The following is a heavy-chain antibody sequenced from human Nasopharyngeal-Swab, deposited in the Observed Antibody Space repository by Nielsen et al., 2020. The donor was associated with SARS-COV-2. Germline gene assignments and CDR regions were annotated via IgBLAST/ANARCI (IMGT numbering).Heavy chain of an antibody. Sequence: GGSLRLSCAASGFTFDAYTMHWVRQAPGKGLEWVSLISWDGGSTYYADSVKGRFTISRDNAKNTLYLQMTSLRAEDTAVYYCARGGLRGGFDYWGQGTLVTVSS. CDR2: ISWDGGST. D-gene: IGHD4-17*01. J-gene: IGHJ4*02. CDR1: GFTFDAYT. V-gene: IGHV3-43*01. CDR3: ARGGLRGGFDY.